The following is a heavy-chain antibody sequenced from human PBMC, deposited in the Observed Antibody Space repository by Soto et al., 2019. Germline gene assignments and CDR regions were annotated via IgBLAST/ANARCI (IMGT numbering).Heavy chain of an antibody. CDR3: ARDFFHSSGYYYVPAPGY. J-gene: IGHJ4*02. V-gene: IGHV1-18*01. Sequence: ASVKVSCKASGYTFTSYGISWVRQAPGQGLEWMGWISAYNGNTNYAQKLQGRVTMTTDTSTSTAYMELRSLRSDDTAVYYCARDFFHSSGYYYVPAPGYWGQGTLVTVSS. D-gene: IGHD3-22*01. CDR1: GYTFTSYG. CDR2: ISAYNGNT.